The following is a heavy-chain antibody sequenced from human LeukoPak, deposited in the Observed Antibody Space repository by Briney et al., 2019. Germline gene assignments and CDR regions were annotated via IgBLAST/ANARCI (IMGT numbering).Heavy chain of an antibody. Sequence: PSETLSLTCTVSGGSISSSSYYWGWIRQPPGKGLEWIGEINHSGSTNYNPSLESRVTISVDTSKNQFSLKLSSVTAADTAVYYCARHPLTPRLDRYNWFDPWGQGTLVTVSS. CDR2: INHSGST. V-gene: IGHV4-39*07. J-gene: IGHJ5*02. CDR3: ARHPLTPRLDRYNWFDP. D-gene: IGHD2-2*03. CDR1: GGSISSSSYY.